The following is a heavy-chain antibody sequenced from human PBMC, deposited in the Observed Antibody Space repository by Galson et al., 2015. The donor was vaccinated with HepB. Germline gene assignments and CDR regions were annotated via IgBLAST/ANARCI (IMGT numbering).Heavy chain of an antibody. J-gene: IGHJ4*02. Sequence: SVKVSCKASGGTFSSYAISWVRQAPGQGLEWMGWINPNSGGTNYAQKFQGWVTMTRDTSISTAYMELSRLRSDDTAVYYCARDRGRDGYNYPADYWGQGTLVTVSS. D-gene: IGHD5-24*01. CDR2: INPNSGGT. CDR1: GGTFSSYA. CDR3: ARDRGRDGYNYPADY. V-gene: IGHV1-2*04.